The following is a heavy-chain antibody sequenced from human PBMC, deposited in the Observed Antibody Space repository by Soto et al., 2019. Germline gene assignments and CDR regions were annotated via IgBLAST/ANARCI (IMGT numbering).Heavy chain of an antibody. D-gene: IGHD2-15*01. J-gene: IGHJ4*02. Sequence: QVQLQESGPGLVKPSETLSLTCTVSGGSISSDYWSWIRQPAGKGLEWIGRIYTSGSTNYNPSLKSRVTMSVDTSKNQFSLKLSSVTAADTAVYYCARDDYRCSGGSCYDYWGQGTLVTVSS. CDR1: GGSISSDY. V-gene: IGHV4-4*07. CDR3: ARDDYRCSGGSCYDY. CDR2: IYTSGST.